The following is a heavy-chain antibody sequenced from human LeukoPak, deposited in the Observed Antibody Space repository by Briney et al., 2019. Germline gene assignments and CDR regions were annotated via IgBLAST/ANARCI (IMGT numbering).Heavy chain of an antibody. Sequence: GGSLRLSCAASGFTFSNYAMNWVRQAPGKGLEWVSGIRVRYETYYADSVKGRFTISRDNSDNTLYLQMSGLRAEDTAVYYCAKRTGDMGYYFDYWGQGTLVTVSS. CDR3: AKRTGDMGYYFDY. V-gene: IGHV3-23*01. CDR1: GFTFSNYA. J-gene: IGHJ4*02. CDR2: IRVRYET. D-gene: IGHD7-27*01.